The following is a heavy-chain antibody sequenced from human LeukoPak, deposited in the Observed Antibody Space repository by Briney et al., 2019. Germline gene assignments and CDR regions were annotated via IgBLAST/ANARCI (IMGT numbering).Heavy chain of an antibody. CDR1: GYTFTSYW. CDR3: ARHEGPTHYFHMDV. J-gene: IGHJ6*03. Sequence: GESLKISCKGSGYTFTSYWIGWVRQTPGNGLEWMGIIYPGDSDARYSPSFQGQVTMSADKSISTAYLQWSSLKVSDTAMYYCARHEGPTHYFHMDVWGKGTTVTVSS. CDR2: IYPGDSDA. V-gene: IGHV5-51*01.